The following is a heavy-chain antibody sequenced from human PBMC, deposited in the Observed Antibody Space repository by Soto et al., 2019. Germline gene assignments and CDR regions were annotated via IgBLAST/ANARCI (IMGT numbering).Heavy chain of an antibody. CDR3: VRQASTIFGVVKDYYYYYGMDV. D-gene: IGHD3-3*01. Sequence: GESLKISCKGSGYSFTSYWIGWVRQMPGKGLEWMGIIYPGDSDTRYSPSFQGQVTISADKSISTAYLQWSSLKASDTAMYYCVRQASTIFGVVKDYYYYYGMDVWGQGTTVTVS. CDR1: GYSFTSYW. J-gene: IGHJ6*02. V-gene: IGHV5-51*01. CDR2: IYPGDSDT.